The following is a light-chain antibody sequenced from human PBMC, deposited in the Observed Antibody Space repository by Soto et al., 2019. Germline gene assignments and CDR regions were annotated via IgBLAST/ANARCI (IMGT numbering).Light chain of an antibody. CDR3: QQSYTTLPVT. V-gene: IGKV1-39*01. CDR2: AAS. Sequence: DIQMTQSPSSLSASVGDRVTITCRASQSISSSLNWYQQKSGKAPKLLIYAASSLQSGVPSRFSCSGSRIDFTLNISSLRHEDFSTYYCQQSYTTLPVTFGGGTKVEIK. J-gene: IGKJ4*01. CDR1: QSISSS.